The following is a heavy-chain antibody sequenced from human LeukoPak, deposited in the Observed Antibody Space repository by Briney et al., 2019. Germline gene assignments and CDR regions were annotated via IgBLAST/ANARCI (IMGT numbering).Heavy chain of an antibody. Sequence: GGSLRLSCAASGFTFGSYGMNWVRQAPGKGLEWVSYISSSGSTTLYADPVKGRFTISRDNTKNSLYLQTNSLRAEDTALYFCARGGLGRRFDYWGQGTLVTVSS. CDR2: ISSSGSTT. D-gene: IGHD7-27*01. J-gene: IGHJ4*02. V-gene: IGHV3-48*03. CDR1: GFTFGSYG. CDR3: ARGGLGRRFDY.